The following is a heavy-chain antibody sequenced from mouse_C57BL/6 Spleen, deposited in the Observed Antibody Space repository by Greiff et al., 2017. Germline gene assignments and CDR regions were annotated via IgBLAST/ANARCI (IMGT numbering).Heavy chain of an antibody. CDR3: ARRDDGYYAMDY. J-gene: IGHJ4*01. CDR1: GYTFTSYW. CDR2: IDPSDSYT. D-gene: IGHD2-3*01. V-gene: IGHV1-59*01. Sequence: VQLQQPGAELVRPGTSVKLSCKASGYTFTSYWMHWVKQRPGQGLEWIGVIDPSDSYTNYNQKFKGKATLTVDTSSSTAYMQLSSLTSEDSAVYYCARRDDGYYAMDYWGQGTSVTVSS.